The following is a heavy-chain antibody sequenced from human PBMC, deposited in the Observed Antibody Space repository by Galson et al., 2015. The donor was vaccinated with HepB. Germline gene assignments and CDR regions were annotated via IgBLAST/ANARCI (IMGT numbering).Heavy chain of an antibody. V-gene: IGHV3-33*06. CDR1: GFTFSSYG. Sequence: SLRLSCAASGFTFSSYGMHWVRQAPGKGLEWVAVIWYDGSNKYYADSVKGRFTISRDNSKNTLYLQMNSLRAEDTAVYYCAKGGGYCSGGSCTDLPYYYYGMDVWGQGTTVTVSS. CDR3: AKGGGYCSGGSCTDLPYYYYGMDV. J-gene: IGHJ6*02. D-gene: IGHD2-15*01. CDR2: IWYDGSNK.